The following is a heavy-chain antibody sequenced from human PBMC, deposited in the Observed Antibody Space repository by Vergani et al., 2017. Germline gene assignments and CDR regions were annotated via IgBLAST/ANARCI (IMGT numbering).Heavy chain of an antibody. CDR2: ISSSSSYI. J-gene: IGHJ4*02. CDR1: GFTFSSYS. V-gene: IGHV3-21*01. CDR3: ARDTSGSSSSWGMDY. D-gene: IGHD6-6*01. Sequence: EVQLVESGGGLVKPGRSLRLSCAASGFTFSSYSMNWVRQAPGKGLEWVSSISSSSSYIYYADSVKGRFTISRDNAKNSLYLQMNSLRAEDTAVYYCARDTSGSSSSWGMDYWGQGTLVTVSS.